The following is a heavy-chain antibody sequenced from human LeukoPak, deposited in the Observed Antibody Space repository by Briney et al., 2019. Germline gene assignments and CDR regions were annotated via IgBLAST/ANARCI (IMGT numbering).Heavy chain of an antibody. Sequence: PSQTLSLTCTVSGGSISSGDYYWSWIRQPPGKGLEWIGYIYYSGSTYYNPSLKSRVTISVGTSKNQFSLKLSSVTAADTAVYYCARGGYYYDSSGYIPWGQGTLVTVSS. CDR2: IYYSGST. V-gene: IGHV4-31*03. J-gene: IGHJ5*02. D-gene: IGHD3-22*01. CDR3: ARGGYYYDSSGYIP. CDR1: GGSISSGDYY.